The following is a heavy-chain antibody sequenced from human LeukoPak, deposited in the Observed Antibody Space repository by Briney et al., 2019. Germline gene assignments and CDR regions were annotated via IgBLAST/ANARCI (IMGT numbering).Heavy chain of an antibody. CDR3: ATGAAPYSGYGLDY. J-gene: IGHJ4*02. Sequence: ASVKVSCKVSGYTLTELSMHWVRQAPGKGLEWMGGFDPEDGETICAQKFQGRVTMTEDTSTDTAYMELSSLRSEDTAVYYCATGAAPYSGYGLDYWGQGTLVTVSS. D-gene: IGHD5-12*01. CDR1: GYTLTELS. V-gene: IGHV1-24*01. CDR2: FDPEDGET.